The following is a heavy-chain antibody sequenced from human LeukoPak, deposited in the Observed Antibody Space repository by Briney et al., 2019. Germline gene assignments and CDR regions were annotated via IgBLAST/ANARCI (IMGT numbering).Heavy chain of an antibody. CDR2: FDPEDGET. CDR1: GYTLTELS. Sequence: ASVKVSCKVSGYTLTELSMHWVRQAPGKGLEWMGGFDPEDGETIYAQKFQGRVTITADKSTSTAYMELSSLRSEDTAVYYCASRDCSGGSCYQGFDYWGQGTLVTVSS. CDR3: ASRDCSGGSCYQGFDY. D-gene: IGHD2-15*01. V-gene: IGHV1-24*01. J-gene: IGHJ4*02.